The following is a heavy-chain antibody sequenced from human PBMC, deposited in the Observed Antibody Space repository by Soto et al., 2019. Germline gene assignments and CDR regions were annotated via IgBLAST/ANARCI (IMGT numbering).Heavy chain of an antibody. CDR2: IDPRDSYV. CDR3: ARLYCPTSTCASWFDP. V-gene: IGHV5-10-1*01. J-gene: IGHJ5*02. D-gene: IGHD2-8*02. Sequence: GESLKISCTGFWYTFTTFWISWVRQGPGKGLEWMGRIDPRDSYVNYSPSFQGHVTISVDKSISTAYLQWGSLKASDTAMYYCARLYCPTSTCASWFDPWGQGTLVTVSS. CDR1: WYTFTTFW.